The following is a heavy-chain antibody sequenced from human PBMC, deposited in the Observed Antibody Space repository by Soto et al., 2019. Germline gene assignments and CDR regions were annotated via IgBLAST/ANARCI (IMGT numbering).Heavy chain of an antibody. CDR3: ARYKGGSYYGYFDY. CDR1: GGSISSSSYY. D-gene: IGHD1-26*01. Sequence: QLQLQESGPGLVKPSETLSLTCTVSGGSISSSSYYWGWIRQPPGKGLEWIGSIYYSGSTYYNPSLKSRVTISVDTSKNQFSLKLSSVTAADTAVYYCARYKGGSYYGYFDYWGQGTLVTVSS. V-gene: IGHV4-39*01. J-gene: IGHJ4*02. CDR2: IYYSGST.